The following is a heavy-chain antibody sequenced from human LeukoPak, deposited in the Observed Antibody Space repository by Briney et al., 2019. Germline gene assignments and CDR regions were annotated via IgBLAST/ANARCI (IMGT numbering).Heavy chain of an antibody. V-gene: IGHV1-18*01. CDR3: AREHGSGSYYNPVGFDY. J-gene: IGHJ4*02. CDR2: ISAYNGNI. D-gene: IGHD3-10*01. Sequence: ASVMVSCKASGYTFSSYGISWVRQAPGQGLEWMGWISAYNGNINYIQKFQGRVTMTTDTSTSTAYMELRSLRSDDTAVYYCAREHGSGSYYNPVGFDYWGQGTLVTVSS. CDR1: GYTFSSYG.